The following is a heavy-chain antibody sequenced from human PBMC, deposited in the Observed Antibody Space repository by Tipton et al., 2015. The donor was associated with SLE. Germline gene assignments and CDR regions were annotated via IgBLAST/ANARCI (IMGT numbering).Heavy chain of an antibody. Sequence: SLRLSCAASGFTFSSYEMNWVRQAPGKGLEWVSYISSSSSYTNYADSVKGRFTISRDNAKNSLYLQMNSLRAEDTAVYHCARSDGGSHAFDIWGQGTMVTVSS. J-gene: IGHJ3*02. D-gene: IGHD2-15*01. CDR2: ISSSSSYT. V-gene: IGHV3-48*03. CDR1: GFTFSSYE. CDR3: ARSDGGSHAFDI.